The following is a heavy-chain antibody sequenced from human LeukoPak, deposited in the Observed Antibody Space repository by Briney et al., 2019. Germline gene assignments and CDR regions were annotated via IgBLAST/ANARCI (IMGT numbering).Heavy chain of an antibody. CDR2: IPGSGGST. V-gene: IGHV3-23*01. J-gene: IGHJ4*02. CDR1: GFTFSSYA. Sequence: EGFLRLSWAASGFTFSSYAMSWVRQAPGKGLEWVSVIPGSGGSTYNADSVKGRFTTAGDNSKNTLYLQMNSLRAEDTAVYYCAKDLSVGQWLAPIDYWGQGTLVTVSS. CDR3: AKDLSVGQWLAPIDY. D-gene: IGHD6-19*01.